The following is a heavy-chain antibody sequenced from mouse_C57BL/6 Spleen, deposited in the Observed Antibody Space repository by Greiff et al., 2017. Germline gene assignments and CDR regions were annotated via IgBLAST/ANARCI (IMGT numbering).Heavy chain of an antibody. Sequence: VQLQQPGAELVKPGASVKVSCKASGYTFTSYWMHWVKQRPGQGLEWIGRIHPSDSDTNYNQKFKGKATLTVDKSSSTAYMQLSSLTSEDSAVYYCAIHAYSNLFAYWGQGTLVTVSA. CDR1: GYTFTSYW. CDR3: AIHAYSNLFAY. CDR2: IHPSDSDT. D-gene: IGHD2-5*01. J-gene: IGHJ3*01. V-gene: IGHV1-74*01.